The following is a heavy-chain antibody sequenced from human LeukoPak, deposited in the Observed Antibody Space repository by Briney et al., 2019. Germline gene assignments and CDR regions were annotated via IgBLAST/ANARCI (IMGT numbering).Heavy chain of an antibody. J-gene: IGHJ4*02. Sequence: PGGSLRLSCAASGFTFSSFAMSWVRQAPGKGLEWVSAISGSGGSTFYADSVKGRFTISRDNSKNTLYLQMNSLRAEDTAVYYCARDRYSSHSGYPYYFDYWGQGTLVTVSS. V-gene: IGHV3-23*01. CDR2: ISGSGGST. D-gene: IGHD6-19*01. CDR3: ARDRYSSHSGYPYYFDY. CDR1: GFTFSSFA.